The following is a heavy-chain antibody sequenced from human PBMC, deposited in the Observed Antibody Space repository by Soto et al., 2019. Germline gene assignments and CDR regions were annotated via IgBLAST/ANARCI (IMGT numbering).Heavy chain of an antibody. J-gene: IGHJ3*02. CDR1: GFTFSSYG. CDR2: IWYDGSNK. Sequence: QVQLVESGGGVVQPGRSLRLSCAASGFTFSSYGMHWVRQAPGKGLEWVAVIWYDGSNKYYADSVKGRFTISRDNSKNTLYLQMNSLRAEDTAVYYCARVKFGGSGSPYDAFDIWGQGTMVTVSS. V-gene: IGHV3-33*01. D-gene: IGHD3-10*01. CDR3: ARVKFGGSGSPYDAFDI.